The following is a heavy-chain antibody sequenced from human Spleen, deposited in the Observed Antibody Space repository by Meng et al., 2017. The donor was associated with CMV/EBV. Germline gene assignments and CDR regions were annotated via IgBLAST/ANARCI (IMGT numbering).Heavy chain of an antibody. J-gene: IGHJ5*02. D-gene: IGHD6-13*01. V-gene: IGHV1-2*02. CDR1: GYTFTGYS. CDR3: AREQQLVLEGNWFDP. Sequence: SGYTFTGYSIHWVRQAPGQGLEWMGWINPNSGGTNYAQKFQGRVTMTRDTSISTAYMELSRLRSDDTAVYYCAREQQLVLEGNWFDPWGQGTLVTVSS. CDR2: INPNSGGT.